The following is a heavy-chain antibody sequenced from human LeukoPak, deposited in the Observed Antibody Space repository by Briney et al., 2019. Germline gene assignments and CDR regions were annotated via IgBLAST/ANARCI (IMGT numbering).Heavy chain of an antibody. D-gene: IGHD3-10*01. Sequence: SQTLSLTCAISGDSVSSNSAAWNWIRQSPSRGLEWLGRTYYRSKWYNDYAVSVKSRITINPDTSKNQFSLQLNSVTPEDTAVYYCARGSGELWFGESNPKHNWFDPWGQGTLVTVSS. CDR3: ARGSGELWFGESNPKHNWFDP. CDR1: GDSVSSNSAA. CDR2: TYYRSKWYN. J-gene: IGHJ5*02. V-gene: IGHV6-1*01.